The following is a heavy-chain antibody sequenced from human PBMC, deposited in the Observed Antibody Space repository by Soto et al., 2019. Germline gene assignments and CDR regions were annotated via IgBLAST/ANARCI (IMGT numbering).Heavy chain of an antibody. Sequence: SETLSLTCAVYGGSFSGYYWSWIRQPPGKGLEWIGEINHSGSTNYNPSLKSRVSISGDTSKKQFSLKLSSVTVADTAVYYCASGDMLVLSAFDYWGQGTLVTVSS. CDR1: GGSFSGYY. CDR3: ASGDMLVLSAFDY. D-gene: IGHD3-10*02. CDR2: INHSGST. V-gene: IGHV4-34*01. J-gene: IGHJ4*02.